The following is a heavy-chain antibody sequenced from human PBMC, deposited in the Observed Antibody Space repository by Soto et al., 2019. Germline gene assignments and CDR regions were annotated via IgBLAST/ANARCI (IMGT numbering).Heavy chain of an antibody. CDR3: ARGGVDYYDSSGYYFSPYYFDY. Sequence: SETLSLTCAFSGFSISSGGYCLSWIRQPPGKGLEWIGYIYHSGSTYYNPSLKSRVTISVDRSKNQFSLKLSSVAAADTAVYYCARGGVDYYDSSGYYFSPYYFDYWGQGTLVTVSS. CDR2: IYHSGST. V-gene: IGHV4-30-2*01. J-gene: IGHJ4*02. CDR1: GFSISSGGYC. D-gene: IGHD3-22*01.